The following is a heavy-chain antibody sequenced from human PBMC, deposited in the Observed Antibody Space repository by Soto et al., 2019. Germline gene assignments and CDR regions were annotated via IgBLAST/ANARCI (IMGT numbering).Heavy chain of an antibody. Sequence: EVQLLESGGGLVQPGGSLRLSCAASGFTFSTYAMSWVRQAPGKGLEWVTGISGRDESTYYADSVKGRFTISRDNSKNTLYLQMSSLRAEDTAVYYCAKARLSGSYHRYFDYWGQGTLVTVSS. V-gene: IGHV3-23*01. CDR2: ISGRDEST. J-gene: IGHJ4*02. CDR3: AKARLSGSYHRYFDY. CDR1: GFTFSTYA. D-gene: IGHD1-26*01.